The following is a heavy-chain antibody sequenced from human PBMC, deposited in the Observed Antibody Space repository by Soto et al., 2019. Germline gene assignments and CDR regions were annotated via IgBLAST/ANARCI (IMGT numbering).Heavy chain of an antibody. CDR2: ISAHNGNT. J-gene: IGHJ4*02. CDR1: GYTFTSYC. CDR3: ARGRYGDY. D-gene: IGHD1-1*01. Sequence: QVHLVQSGAEVKKPGASVKVSCKGSGYTFTSYCITWVRQGPGQVLERMGWISAHNGNTNYAQKLKGRVTVTRDTSTSTAYMELRSLRSDDTAVYYCARGRYGDYWGQGALVTVSS. V-gene: IGHV1-18*01.